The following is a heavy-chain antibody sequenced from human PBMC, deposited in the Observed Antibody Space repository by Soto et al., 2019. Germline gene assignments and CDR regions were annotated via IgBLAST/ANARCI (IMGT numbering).Heavy chain of an antibody. Sequence: GGSLRLSCAASGFTFSSYAMHWVRQAPGKGLEWVAVISYDGSNKYYADSVKGRFTISRDNSKNTLYLQMNSLRAEDTAVYYCARVDAGDYPRHYYYYYGMDVWGQGTTVTVSS. D-gene: IGHD4-17*01. CDR3: ARVDAGDYPRHYYYYYGMDV. V-gene: IGHV3-30-3*01. J-gene: IGHJ6*02. CDR1: GFTFSSYA. CDR2: ISYDGSNK.